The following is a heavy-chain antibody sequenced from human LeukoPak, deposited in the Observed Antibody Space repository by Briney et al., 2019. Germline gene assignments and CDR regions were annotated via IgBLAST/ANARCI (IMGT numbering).Heavy chain of an antibody. CDR2: IYYSGIT. J-gene: IGHJ3*02. CDR3: ARVMDRYFDWLFYDAFDI. CDR1: GGSIIGGDHY. Sequence: SETLSLTCTVSGGSIIGGDHYWSWIRQTPGKGLEWIGYIYYSGITHYNPSLKSRVTISVETSKNQFSLKLSSVTAADTAVYYCARVMDRYFDWLFYDAFDIWGQGTMVTVSS. D-gene: IGHD3-9*01. V-gene: IGHV4-30-4*01.